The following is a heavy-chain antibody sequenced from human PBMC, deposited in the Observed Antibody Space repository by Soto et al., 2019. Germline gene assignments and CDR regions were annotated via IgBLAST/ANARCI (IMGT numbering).Heavy chain of an antibody. V-gene: IGHV3-23*01. CDR3: AKVTKRAAAGRYEYYKYGMDV. J-gene: IGHJ6*02. CDR2: ISGSGGSS. D-gene: IGHD6-13*01. Sequence: GGSLRLSCAASGFAFSTYAMTWVPQAPGKXLEWVSVISGSGGSSYYADSVKGRFTISRDNSKNTLFLQMNGLRAEDTAVYYCAKVTKRAAAGRYEYYKYGMDVWGQGTTVTVSS. CDR1: GFAFSTYA.